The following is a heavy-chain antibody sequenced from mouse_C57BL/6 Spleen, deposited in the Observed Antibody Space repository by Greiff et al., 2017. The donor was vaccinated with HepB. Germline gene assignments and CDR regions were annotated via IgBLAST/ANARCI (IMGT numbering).Heavy chain of an antibody. D-gene: IGHD2-4*01. V-gene: IGHV5-16*01. Sequence: EVQLMESEGGLVQPGSSMKLSCTASGFTFSDYYMAWVRQVPEKGLEWVANINYDGSSTYYLDSLKSRFIISRDNAKNILYLQMSSLKSEDTATYYCARKERDDYDGAWFAYWGQGTLVTVSA. CDR3: ARKERDDYDGAWFAY. J-gene: IGHJ3*01. CDR2: INYDGSST. CDR1: GFTFSDYY.